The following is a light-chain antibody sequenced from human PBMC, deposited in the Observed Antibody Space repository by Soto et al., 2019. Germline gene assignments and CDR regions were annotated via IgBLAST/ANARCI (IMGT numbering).Light chain of an antibody. Sequence: EFVLSQTPATLSLSTGERATLSFMASQSVSSNLAWYQQKPGQAPRLLIYGASNRATGIPARFSGSGSGTDFTLTISSLEPEDFAVYYCQQRSNWPPAFGQGTKVDIK. V-gene: IGKV3-11*01. CDR3: QQRSNWPPA. J-gene: IGKJ1*01. CDR2: GAS. CDR1: QSVSSN.